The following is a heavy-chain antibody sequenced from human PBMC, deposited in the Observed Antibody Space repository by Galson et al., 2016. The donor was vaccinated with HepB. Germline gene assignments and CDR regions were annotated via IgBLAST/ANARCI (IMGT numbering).Heavy chain of an antibody. J-gene: IGHJ4*01. CDR2: ISYRGST. V-gene: IGHV4-59*01. CDR3: ARWGAYDVLTGYDSYFVD. D-gene: IGHD3-9*01. Sequence: SETLSLTCIVSGGSISSSYWSWFRQPPGKGLEWIGFISYRGSTNYNPSLKSRLTISRGTTKNLVSLKLKSVTAADTAVYYCARWGAYDVLTGYDSYFVDWGQGILVSVSS. CDR1: GGSISSSY.